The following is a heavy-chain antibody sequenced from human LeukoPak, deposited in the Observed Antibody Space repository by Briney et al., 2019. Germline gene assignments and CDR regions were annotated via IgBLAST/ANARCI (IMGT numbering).Heavy chain of an antibody. Sequence: PGGSLRLSCAASGFTFSSYWMSWVRQAPGKGLEWVAVVWFDGSKKYSADSVKGRITISRDDSKNTLYLQMNSLRAEDTAVYYCARGVDYYDSSGTIDYWGQGTLVTVSS. D-gene: IGHD3-22*01. J-gene: IGHJ4*02. CDR1: GFTFSSYW. CDR2: VWFDGSKK. CDR3: ARGVDYYDSSGTIDY. V-gene: IGHV3-33*08.